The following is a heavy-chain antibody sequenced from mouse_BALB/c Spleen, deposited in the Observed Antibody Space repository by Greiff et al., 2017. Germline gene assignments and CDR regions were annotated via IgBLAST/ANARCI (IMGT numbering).Heavy chain of an antibody. D-gene: IGHD2-14*01. CDR2: IDPANGNT. CDR1: GFNIKDTY. J-gene: IGHJ2*01. Sequence: EVQLQQSGAELVKPGASVKLSCTASGFNIKDTYMHWVKQRPEQGLEWIGRIDPANGNTKYDPKFQGKATITADTSSNTAYLQLSSLTSEDTAVYYCARDTYYRYGFDYWGQGTTLTVSS. V-gene: IGHV14-3*02. CDR3: ARDTYYRYGFDY.